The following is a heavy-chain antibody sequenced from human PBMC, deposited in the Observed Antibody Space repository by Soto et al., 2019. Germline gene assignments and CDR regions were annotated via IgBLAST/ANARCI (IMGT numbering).Heavy chain of an antibody. CDR3: ASGRGAHDSSGYYDYYYYGMDV. Sequence: SEXLSLTCAVSGGSISSGGYSWSWIRQPPGKGLEWIGYIYHSGSTYYNPSLKSRVTISVDRSKNQFSLKLSSVTAADTAVYYCASGRGAHDSSGYYDYYYYGMDVWGQGTTVTVSS. CDR1: GGSISSGGYS. J-gene: IGHJ6*02. CDR2: IYHSGST. V-gene: IGHV4-30-2*01. D-gene: IGHD3-22*01.